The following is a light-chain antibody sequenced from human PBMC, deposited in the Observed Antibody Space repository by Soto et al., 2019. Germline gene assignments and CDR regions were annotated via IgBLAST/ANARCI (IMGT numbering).Light chain of an antibody. CDR1: QSSSDT. J-gene: IGKJ1*01. V-gene: IGKV3-15*01. CDR3: QQYNNWPWT. Sequence: EIVMTQSTATLSVSPGGRATLSCRASQSSSDTLAWYQQKPGQAPRLLIYGASTRAPGFPARLSGSGSGTDFTLTISSLQSEDFAVYYCQQYNNWPWTFGQGTKVEIK. CDR2: GAS.